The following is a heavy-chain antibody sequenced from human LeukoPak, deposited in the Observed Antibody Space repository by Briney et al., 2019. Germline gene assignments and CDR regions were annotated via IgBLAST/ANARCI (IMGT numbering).Heavy chain of an antibody. CDR1: GYTFTSYG. J-gene: IGHJ6*03. CDR3: ARATVPPAAYMDYYYYMDV. D-gene: IGHD2-2*01. CDR2: ISAYNGNT. V-gene: IGHV1-18*01. Sequence: GASVKVSCKASGYTFTSYGISWVRQAPGQGLEWMGWISAYNGNTNYAQKLQGRVTMTTDTSTSTAYMELRSLRSEDTAVYYCARATVPPAAYMDYYYYMDVWGKGTTVTVSS.